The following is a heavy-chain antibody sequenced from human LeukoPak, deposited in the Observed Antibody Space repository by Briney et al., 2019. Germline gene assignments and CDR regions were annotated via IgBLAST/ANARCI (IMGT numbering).Heavy chain of an antibody. V-gene: IGHV3-30*18. J-gene: IGHJ6*02. Sequence: GGSLRLSCAASGFTFSSYGMHWVRQAPGKGLEWVAVISYDGSNKYYADSVKGRFTISRDNSKNTLYLQMNSLRGEDTAVYYCAKGRGIRYSSSWYGMDVWGQGTTVTVSS. CDR2: ISYDGSNK. CDR3: AKGRGIRYSSSWYGMDV. D-gene: IGHD6-13*01. CDR1: GFTFSSYG.